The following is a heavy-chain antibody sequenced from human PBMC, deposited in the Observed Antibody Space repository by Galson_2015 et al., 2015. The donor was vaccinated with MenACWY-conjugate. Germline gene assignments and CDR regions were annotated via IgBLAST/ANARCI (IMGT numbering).Heavy chain of an antibody. CDR3: AREGGGSYQSWGPPAHYYFDY. V-gene: IGHV3-30*04. D-gene: IGHD1-26*01. CDR2: ISYDGSNK. CDR1: GFTFSSYA. J-gene: IGHJ4*02. Sequence: SLRLSCAASGFTFSSYAMHWVRQAPGKGLEWVAVISYDGSNKYYADSVKGRFTISRDNSKNTLYLQMNSLRAEDTAVYYCAREGGGSYQSWGPPAHYYFDYWGQGTLVTVSS.